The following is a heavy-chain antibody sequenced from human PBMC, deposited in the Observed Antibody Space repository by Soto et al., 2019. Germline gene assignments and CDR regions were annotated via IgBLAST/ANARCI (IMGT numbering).Heavy chain of an antibody. V-gene: IGHV3-9*01. Sequence: EVQLVESGGGLVQPGRSLRLSCAASGFTFDDYAMHWVRQAPGKGLEWVSGLNWNSANIGYADSVKGRFTISRDNAKNSLYLQRNSVSAEDTALYYCAKGACISTSCAVLDSWGQGTLVTVSS. CDR3: AKGACISTSCAVLDS. D-gene: IGHD2-2*01. J-gene: IGHJ4*02. CDR2: LNWNSANI. CDR1: GFTFDDYA.